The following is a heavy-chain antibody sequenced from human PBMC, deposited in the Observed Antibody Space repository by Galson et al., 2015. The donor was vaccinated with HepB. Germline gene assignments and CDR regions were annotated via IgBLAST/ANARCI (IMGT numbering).Heavy chain of an antibody. D-gene: IGHD2-2*01. CDR2: INAGNGNT. CDR3: ARRGRGVIQYCSSTSCLADDAFDI. V-gene: IGHV1-3*01. Sequence: SVKVSCKASGYTFTSYAMHWVRQAPGQRLEWMGWINAGNGNTKYSQKFQGRVTITRDTSASTAYMELSSLRSEDTAVYYCARRGRGVIQYCSSTSCLADDAFDIWGQGTMVTVSS. J-gene: IGHJ3*02. CDR1: GYTFTSYA.